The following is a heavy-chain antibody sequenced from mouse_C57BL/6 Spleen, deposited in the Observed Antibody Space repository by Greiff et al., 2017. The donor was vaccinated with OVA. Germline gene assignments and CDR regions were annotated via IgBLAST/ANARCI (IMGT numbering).Heavy chain of an antibody. CDR3: ARRITYAMDY. J-gene: IGHJ4*01. CDR2: IDPSDSYT. CDR1: GYTFTSYW. D-gene: IGHD2-4*01. V-gene: IGHV1-50*01. Sequence: QVQLQQPGAELVKPGASVKLSCKASGYTFTSYWMQWVKQRPGQGLEWIGEIDPSDSYTNSNQKFKGKATLTVDTSSSTAYMQLSSLTSEDSAVYYCARRITYAMDYWGQGTSVTVAS.